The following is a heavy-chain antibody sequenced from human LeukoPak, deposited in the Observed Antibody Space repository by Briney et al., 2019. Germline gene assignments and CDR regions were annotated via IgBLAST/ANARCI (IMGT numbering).Heavy chain of an antibody. CDR1: GGSICSGGYS. V-gene: IGHV4-30-2*01. CDR3: ARSRQQLALFDY. D-gene: IGHD6-13*01. CDR2: IYHSGST. J-gene: IGHJ4*02. Sequence: SQTLSLTCAVSGGSICSGGYSWSWIRQPPGKGLEWIGYIYHSGSTYYNPSLKSRVTISVDTSKNQFSLKLSSVTAADTAVYYCARSRQQLALFDYWGQGTLVTVSS.